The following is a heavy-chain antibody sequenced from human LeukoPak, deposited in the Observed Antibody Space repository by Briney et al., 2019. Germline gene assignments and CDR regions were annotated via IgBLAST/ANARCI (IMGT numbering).Heavy chain of an antibody. CDR2: IKQDGSEK. D-gene: IGHD6-19*01. J-gene: IGHJ4*02. CDR1: GFTFSSYW. V-gene: IGHV3-7*01. CDR3: ARHPLSSGWYGEFDFDY. Sequence: GGSLRLSCAASGFTFSSYWMSWVRQAPGKGLEWVANIKQDGSEKYYVDSVKGRFTISRDNAKNSLYLQMNSLRAEDTAVYYCARHPLSSGWYGEFDFDYWGQGTLVTVSS.